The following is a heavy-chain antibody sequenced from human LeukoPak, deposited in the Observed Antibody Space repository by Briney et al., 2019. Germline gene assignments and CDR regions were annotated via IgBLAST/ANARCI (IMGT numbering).Heavy chain of an antibody. CDR3: ARASRRDYYDSSGSPSD. J-gene: IGHJ4*02. CDR1: GGSVSSGSYY. D-gene: IGHD3-22*01. Sequence: SETLSLTCTVSGGSVSSGSYYWSWIRQPPGKGLEWIGYIYYCGSTNYNPSLKSRVTISVDTSKNQFSLKLSSVTAADTAVYYCARASRRDYYDSSGSPSDWGQGTLVTVSS. V-gene: IGHV4-61*01. CDR2: IYYCGST.